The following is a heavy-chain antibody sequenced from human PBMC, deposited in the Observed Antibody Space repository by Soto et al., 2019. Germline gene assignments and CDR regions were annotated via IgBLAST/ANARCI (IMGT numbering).Heavy chain of an antibody. J-gene: IGHJ5*02. Sequence: QVQLQESGPGLVKPSETLSLTCTVSGGSISSYYWSWIRQPPGKGLEWIGYIYYSGSTNYNPSLKSRVTMSVDTSKNQFSLKLSSVTAADTAVYYCARGGLKDFWSGYYTGRWWFDPWGQGTLVTVSS. D-gene: IGHD3-3*01. V-gene: IGHV4-59*01. CDR2: IYYSGST. CDR1: GGSISSYY. CDR3: ARGGLKDFWSGYYTGRWWFDP.